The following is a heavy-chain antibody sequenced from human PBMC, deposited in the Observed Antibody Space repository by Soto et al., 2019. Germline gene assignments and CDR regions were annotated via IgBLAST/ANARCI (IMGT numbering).Heavy chain of an antibody. CDR3: TTLGWVNNYYYYGMDV. CDR1: GFTFGDHY. CDR2: IRNKAHSYST. V-gene: IGHV3-72*01. J-gene: IGHJ6*02. D-gene: IGHD3-16*01. Sequence: PGGSLRLSCAVSGFTFGDHYIDWVRQAPGKGLEWVGRIRNKAHSYSTAHAASVKGRFTFSRDDSKNTLYLQMNSLKTEDTAVYYCTTLGWVNNYYYYGMDVWGQGTTVTVSS.